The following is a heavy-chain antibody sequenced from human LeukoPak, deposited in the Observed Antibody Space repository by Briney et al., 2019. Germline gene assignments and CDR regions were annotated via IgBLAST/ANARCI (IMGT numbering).Heavy chain of an antibody. Sequence: PGGSLRLSCAASGFTFSDFGMHWVRQTPGEGLEWVAFIPYDGSNKYYAESVKGRFTISRDNPKNTLYLQMNSLRAEDTAVYYCAKDLDAFDIWGQGTMVTVSS. CDR2: IPYDGSNK. CDR3: AKDLDAFDI. V-gene: IGHV3-30*02. J-gene: IGHJ3*02. CDR1: GFTFSDFG.